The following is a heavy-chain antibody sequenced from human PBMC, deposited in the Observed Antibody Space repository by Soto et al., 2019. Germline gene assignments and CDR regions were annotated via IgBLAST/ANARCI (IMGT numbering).Heavy chain of an antibody. CDR2: IYYSGSI. CDR3: AREDDGGDRDYYGLDV. CDR1: GGSISSDNYH. D-gene: IGHD2-21*02. J-gene: IGHJ6*02. Sequence: QVQLQQSGPGLVKPSQTLSLTCTVSGGSISSDNYHWTWIRQSPVKGLEWIGYIYYSGSIFYNPSFKSRVTISVDTSKNQFSLQLSSVTAADTAVYFCAREDDGGDRDYYGLDVWGQGTTVTVSS. V-gene: IGHV4-30-4*08.